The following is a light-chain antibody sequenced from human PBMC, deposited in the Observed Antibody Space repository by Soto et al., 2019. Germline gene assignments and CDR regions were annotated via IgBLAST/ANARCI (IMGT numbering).Light chain of an antibody. Sequence: DIQVTQSPSSVFASVGDRVTITFRAGPDISGYFAWYQHKPGRTPELLIHGASRLQSGVPARFSGSGSGTDFTLSINSLQPEDFATYYCQQAYSFPITFGQGTRLDI. CDR2: GAS. V-gene: IGKV1D-12*01. CDR1: PDISGY. CDR3: QQAYSFPIT. J-gene: IGKJ5*01.